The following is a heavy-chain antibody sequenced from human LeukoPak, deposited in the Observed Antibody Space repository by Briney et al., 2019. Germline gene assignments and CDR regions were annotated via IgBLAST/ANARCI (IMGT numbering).Heavy chain of an antibody. D-gene: IGHD3-22*01. CDR2: MNPNSGNI. CDR3: ARPRRTYYYDSDAFDI. CDR1: GYTFTSYD. V-gene: IGHV1-8*01. Sequence: ASVKVSCKASGYTFTSYDINWVRQATGQGLEWMGWMNPNSGNIGYAQKFQGRVTMTRNTSISTAYMELSSLRSEDTAVYYCARPRRTYYYDSDAFDIWGQGTMVTVSS. J-gene: IGHJ3*02.